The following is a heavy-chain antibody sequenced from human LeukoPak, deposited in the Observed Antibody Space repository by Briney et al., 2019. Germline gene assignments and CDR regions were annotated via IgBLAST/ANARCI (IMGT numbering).Heavy chain of an antibody. D-gene: IGHD6-13*01. J-gene: IGHJ4*02. CDR2: IYYSGST. V-gene: IGHV4-59*01. Sequence: PSETLSLTCTVSGGSISSYYWSWIRQPPGKGLEWIGYIYYSGSTNYNPSLKSRVTISVDTSKNQFSLKLSSVTAADTAVYYCARARAPDSSSWQYYFDYWGQGTLVTVSS. CDR1: GGSISSYY. CDR3: ARARAPDSSSWQYYFDY.